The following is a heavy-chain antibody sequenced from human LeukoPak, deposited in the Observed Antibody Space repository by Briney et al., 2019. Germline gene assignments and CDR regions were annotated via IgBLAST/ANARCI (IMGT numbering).Heavy chain of an antibody. D-gene: IGHD6-19*01. Sequence: GGSLRLSCAASGFTFSSYSMNWVRQAPGKGLEWVSYISWSSSTIYYADSVKGRFTISRDNAKNSLYLQMNSLRAEDTAVYYCARAVAGSDWIKFDYWGQGILVTVSS. J-gene: IGHJ4*02. CDR1: GFTFSSYS. V-gene: IGHV3-48*01. CDR3: ARAVAGSDWIKFDY. CDR2: ISWSSSTI.